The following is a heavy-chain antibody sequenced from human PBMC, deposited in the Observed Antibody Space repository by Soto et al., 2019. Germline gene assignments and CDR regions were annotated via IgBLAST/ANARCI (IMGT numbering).Heavy chain of an antibody. V-gene: IGHV4-31*03. CDR2: IYYSGST. Sequence: PSETLSLTCTVSGGSISSGGYYWSWIRQHPGKGLEWIGYIYYSGSTYYNPSLKSRVTISVDTSKNQFSLKLSSVTAADTAVYYCARDQGIADRTGGYYGMDVWGQGTTVTVSS. CDR3: ARDQGIADRTGGYYGMDV. D-gene: IGHD6-13*01. CDR1: GGSISSGGYY. J-gene: IGHJ6*02.